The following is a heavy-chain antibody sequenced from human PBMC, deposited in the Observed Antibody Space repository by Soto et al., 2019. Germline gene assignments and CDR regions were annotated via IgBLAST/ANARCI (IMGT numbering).Heavy chain of an antibody. CDR1: GFTFSCKW. D-gene: IGHD2-2*01. CDR2: IRQDGSEK. J-gene: IGHJ4*02. V-gene: IGHV3-7*04. Sequence: GGLRLSCVGPGFTFSCKWMTWVRQAPGKGLEWVGNIRQDGSEKNYVDSVKGRFTISRDNAKNSLYLQMNSLRAEDTAVYYCAREIVVARGASYFDYWGPGTLVTVSS. CDR3: AREIVVARGASYFDY.